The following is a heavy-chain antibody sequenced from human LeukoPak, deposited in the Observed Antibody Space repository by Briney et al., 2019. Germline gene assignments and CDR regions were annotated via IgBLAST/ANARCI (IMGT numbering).Heavy chain of an antibody. J-gene: IGHJ5*02. CDR3: ARGGRSGYGGNDNWFDP. Sequence: ASVKVSCKASGGTLSDYAINWVRQAPGQGLEWMGIINPSGGSTSYAQKFQGRVTMTRDTSTSTVYMELSSLGSEDTAVYYCARGGRSGYGGNDNWFDPWGQGTLVTVSS. CDR2: INPSGGST. D-gene: IGHD4/OR15-4a*01. CDR1: GGTLSDYA. V-gene: IGHV1-46*01.